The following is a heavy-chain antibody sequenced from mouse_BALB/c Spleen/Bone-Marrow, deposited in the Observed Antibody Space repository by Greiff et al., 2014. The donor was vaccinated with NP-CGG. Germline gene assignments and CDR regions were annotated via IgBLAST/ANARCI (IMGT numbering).Heavy chain of an antibody. CDR3: ARDYGRTAWFAY. D-gene: IGHD1-1*01. V-gene: IGHV14-3*02. CDR2: IDPANGNT. Sequence: EVQLQQSGAELVKPRASVKLSYTASGFNIKDTYIHWVKQRPEQGLEWIGGIDPANGNTKYDPKFQGKATITADTSSNTAYLQLSSLTSEDTAVYYCARDYGRTAWFAYWGQGTLVTVSA. J-gene: IGHJ3*01. CDR1: GFNIKDTY.